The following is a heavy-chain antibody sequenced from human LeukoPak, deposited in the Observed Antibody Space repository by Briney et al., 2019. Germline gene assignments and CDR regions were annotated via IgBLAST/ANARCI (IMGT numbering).Heavy chain of an antibody. CDR3: ARHQAGSATAARWFDP. Sequence: ASVKVSCKASGYTFTTHTIHWVRQAPGQRLEWMGWINAGNGNTKYSQEFQDRVTITRDTSASTAYMELSSLRSEDTAVYYCARHQAGSATAARWFDPWGQGTLVTVSS. D-gene: IGHD2-2*01. V-gene: IGHV1-3*03. CDR2: INAGNGNT. CDR1: GYTFTTHT. J-gene: IGHJ5*02.